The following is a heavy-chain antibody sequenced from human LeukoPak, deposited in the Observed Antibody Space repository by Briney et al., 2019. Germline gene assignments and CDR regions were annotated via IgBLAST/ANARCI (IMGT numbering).Heavy chain of an antibody. D-gene: IGHD2-15*01. J-gene: IGHJ4*02. CDR3: ARVGSYYFDY. CDR1: GGSISSYY. Sequence: SETLSLTGTVSGGSISSYYWSWIRQPPGKGLEWIGYIYYSGSTNYNPSLKSRVTISVDTSKNQFSLKLSSVTAADTAVYYCARVGSYYFDYWGQGTLVTVSS. V-gene: IGHV4-59*01. CDR2: IYYSGST.